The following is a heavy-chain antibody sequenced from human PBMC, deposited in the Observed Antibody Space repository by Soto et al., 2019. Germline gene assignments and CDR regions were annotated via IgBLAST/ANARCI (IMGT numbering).Heavy chain of an antibody. D-gene: IGHD5-18*01. CDR3: ARVGAVDTAMVDY. V-gene: IGHV1-8*01. J-gene: IGHJ4*02. CDR2: MNPNSGNT. Sequence: GESLKISCKASGYTFTSYDINWVRQATGQGLEWMGWMNPNSGNTGYAQKFQGRVTMTRNTSISTAYMELSSLRSEDTAVYYCARVGAVDTAMVDYWGQGTLVTVSS. CDR1: GYTFTSYD.